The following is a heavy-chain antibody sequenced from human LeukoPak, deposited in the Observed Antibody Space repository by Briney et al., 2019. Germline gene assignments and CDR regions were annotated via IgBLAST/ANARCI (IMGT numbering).Heavy chain of an antibody. CDR3: ARDHRLGSSSWYWFDP. J-gene: IGHJ5*02. CDR1: GFTFSSYS. Sequence: PGGSLSLSCAASGFTFSSYSMNWVRQAPGKGLEWVSSISSSSSYIYYADSVKGRFTISRDTAKNSLYLQMSSLRAEDTAVYYCARDHRLGSSSWYWFDPWGQGTLVTVSS. D-gene: IGHD6-13*01. V-gene: IGHV3-21*01. CDR2: ISSSSSYI.